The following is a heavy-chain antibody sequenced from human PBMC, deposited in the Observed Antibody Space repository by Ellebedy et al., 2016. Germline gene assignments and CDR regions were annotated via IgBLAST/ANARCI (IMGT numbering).Heavy chain of an antibody. J-gene: IGHJ4*02. Sequence: GESLKISXAASGFSFSSYGMYWVRQAPGKGLEWVAVIWYDGSNKYYADSVKGRFTISRDNSKNTLYLQMNSLRAEDTALYYCARKGGIFGLDYWGQGTLVTVSS. V-gene: IGHV3-33*01. D-gene: IGHD3-3*02. CDR3: ARKGGIFGLDY. CDR2: IWYDGSNK. CDR1: GFSFSSYG.